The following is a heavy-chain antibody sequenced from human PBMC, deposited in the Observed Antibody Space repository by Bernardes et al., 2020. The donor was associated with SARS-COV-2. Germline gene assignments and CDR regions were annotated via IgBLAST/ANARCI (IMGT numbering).Heavy chain of an antibody. V-gene: IGHV1-18*01. CDR2: ISTNNGNT. CDR3: ARDVRYYDSSGYYYAPSGYFYGMDV. D-gene: IGHD3-22*01. CDR1: GYTFTNYG. Sequence: ASVKVSCKASGYTFTNYGLSWGRQAPGQGLEWMGWISTNNGNTNSAQKFQGRVTMTTDTSTSTAYMELRSLRSDDTAVYYCARDVRYYDSSGYYYAPSGYFYGMDVWGQGTTVTGSS. J-gene: IGHJ6*02.